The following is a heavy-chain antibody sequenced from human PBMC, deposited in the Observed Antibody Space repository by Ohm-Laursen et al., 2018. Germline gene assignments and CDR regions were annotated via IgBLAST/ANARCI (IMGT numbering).Heavy chain of an antibody. CDR3: AKEGYKYGLHNFDY. D-gene: IGHD5-18*01. J-gene: IGHJ4*02. V-gene: IGHV3-23*01. Sequence: SLRLSCTASGFTFSSYSMSWVRQAPGKGLEWVSTIGGSSTIYYADSVKGRFTISRDNSKNTLYLQIDSLRAEDTAVYHCAKEGYKYGLHNFDYWGKGTLVTVSS. CDR2: IGGSSTI. CDR1: GFTFSSYS.